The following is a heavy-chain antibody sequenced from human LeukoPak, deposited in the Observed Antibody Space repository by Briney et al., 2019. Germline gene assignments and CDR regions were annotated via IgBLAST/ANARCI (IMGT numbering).Heavy chain of an antibody. V-gene: IGHV1-2*02. J-gene: IGHJ4*02. CDR1: GYTFTGYY. Sequence: ASVKVSCKASGYTFTGYYMHWVRQAPGQGLEWMGWINTNSGGTNYAQKFQGRVTMTRDTSISTAYMELSRLRSDDTAVYYCARVIRDGSGSYPFDYWGQGTLVTVSS. CDR2: INTNSGGT. CDR3: ARVIRDGSGSYPFDY. D-gene: IGHD3-10*01.